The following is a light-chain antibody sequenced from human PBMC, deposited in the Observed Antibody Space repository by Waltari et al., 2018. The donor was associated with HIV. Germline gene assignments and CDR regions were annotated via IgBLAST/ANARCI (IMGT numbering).Light chain of an antibody. Sequence: QSALTQPRSVSGSPGQSVTLSCTGTSRYVYNYNYVSWYQPHPGETPTLVLFGVNTRPSGFPDRFSGSNSGNTASLTISGLQAEDEGHYYCCSYAGSNIHWVFGGGTKLTVL. V-gene: IGLV2-11*01. CDR1: SRYVYNYNY. J-gene: IGLJ3*02. CDR3: CSYAGSNIHWV. CDR2: GVN.